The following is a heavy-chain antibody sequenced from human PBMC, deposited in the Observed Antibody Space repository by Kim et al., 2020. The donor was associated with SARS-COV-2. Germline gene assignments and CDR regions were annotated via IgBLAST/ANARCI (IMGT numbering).Heavy chain of an antibody. D-gene: IGHD3-10*01. J-gene: IGHJ6*02. V-gene: IGHV4-31*02. CDR3: ARAEGFGEWGVYYYGMDV. Sequence: LKSRVTISVDTSKNHFSLKLGSVTAAETAVYYCARAEGFGEWGVYYYGMDVWGQGTTVTVSS.